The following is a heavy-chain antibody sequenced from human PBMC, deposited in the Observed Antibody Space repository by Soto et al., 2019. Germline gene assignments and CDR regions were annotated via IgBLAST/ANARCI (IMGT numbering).Heavy chain of an antibody. Sequence: SETLCLTYTVSGGSIGGYYWSWIRQPPGKGLEWIGYIYYSGSTNYNPSLKSRVTISVDTSKNQFSLKLSSVTAADTAVYYCARVSQLRFFDIWGQGTMVTVSS. CDR1: GGSIGGYY. CDR2: IYYSGST. J-gene: IGHJ3*02. V-gene: IGHV4-59*01. CDR3: ARVSQLRFFDI.